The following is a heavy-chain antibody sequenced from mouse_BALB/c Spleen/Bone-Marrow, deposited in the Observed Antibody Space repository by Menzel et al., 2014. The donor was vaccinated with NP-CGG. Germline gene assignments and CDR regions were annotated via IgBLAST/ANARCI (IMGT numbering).Heavy chain of an antibody. D-gene: IGHD4-1*01. Sequence: VQLPQSGPGVVKPSLSLPLSFSDTVFSITSGYYWYWFRQFPGNKLEWMGYISYDGSNNYNPSLKNRISITRDTSKNQFFLRLNSVTTEDAARYYCASEGKLRWGQATLVTVSA. CDR2: ISYDGSN. CDR3: ASEGKLR. V-gene: IGHV3-6*02. J-gene: IGHJ3*01. CDR1: VFSITSGYY.